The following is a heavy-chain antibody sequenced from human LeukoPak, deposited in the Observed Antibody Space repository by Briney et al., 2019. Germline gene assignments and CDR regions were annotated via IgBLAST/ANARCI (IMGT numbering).Heavy chain of an antibody. D-gene: IGHD6-13*01. J-gene: IGHJ4*02. CDR3: AKESDSSSWYPHFDY. CDR1: XXTXSXYA. CDR2: ISGSGGST. V-gene: IGHV3-23*01. Sequence: SXXAXXXTXSXYAMSWVRQAPGKGLEWVSAISGSGGSTYYADSVKGRFTISRDNSKNTLYLQMNSLRAEDTAVYYCAKESDSSSWYPHFDYWGQGTLVTVSS.